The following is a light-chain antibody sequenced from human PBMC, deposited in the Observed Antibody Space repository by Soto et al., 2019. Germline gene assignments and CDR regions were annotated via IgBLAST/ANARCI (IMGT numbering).Light chain of an antibody. CDR2: EVN. V-gene: IGLV2-23*02. J-gene: IGLJ3*02. Sequence: QSALTQPASVSGSPGQSITISCTGTSSDVGICNCVSWYQQHPGKAPTLMIYEVNKRPSGVSNRFSGSKSGNTASLTISGRQAEDEADYYCCSSVGSPNWVFGGGTKLTVL. CDR1: SSDVGICNC. CDR3: CSSVGSPNWV.